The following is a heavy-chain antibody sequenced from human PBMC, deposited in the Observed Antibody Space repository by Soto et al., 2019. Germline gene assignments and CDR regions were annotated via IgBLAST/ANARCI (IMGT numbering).Heavy chain of an antibody. V-gene: IGHV4-59*01. CDR3: AREKGYGMDV. J-gene: IGHJ6*02. CDR2: IYYSGST. CDR1: GGSISSYY. Sequence: SETLSLTCTVSGGSISSYYWRWIRQPPGKGLEWIGYIYYSGSTNYNPSLKSRVTISVDTSKNQFSLKLSSVTAADTAVYYCAREKGYGMDVWGQGTTVTVSS.